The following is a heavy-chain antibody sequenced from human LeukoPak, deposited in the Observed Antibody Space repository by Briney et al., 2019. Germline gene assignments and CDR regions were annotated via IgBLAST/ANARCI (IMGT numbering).Heavy chain of an antibody. D-gene: IGHD7-27*01. CDR2: ICGSGGIT. CDR3: AKDPRANWGSGVD. Sequence: PGGSLRLSCAASGFTFSSYAMSGVRQAPGKGLQGVSAICGSGGITSYASSVKGRSTISRDNSKNTLYLQMNSLRAEDTAVYYCAKDPRANWGSGVDWGQGTLVTVSS. V-gene: IGHV3-23*01. J-gene: IGHJ4*02. CDR1: GFTFSSYA.